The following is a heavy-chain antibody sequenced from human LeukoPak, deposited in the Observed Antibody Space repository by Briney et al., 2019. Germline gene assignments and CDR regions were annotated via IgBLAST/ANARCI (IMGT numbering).Heavy chain of an antibody. J-gene: IGHJ6*03. D-gene: IGHD3-22*01. Sequence: PSETLSLTCTVSGGSISSSSYYWGWIRRPPGKGLEWIGYIYYSGSTNYNPSLKSRVTISVDTSKNQFSLKLSSVTAADTAVYYCARVVYYDSSGYPEGGEKFAYYYYYVDVWGKGTTVTVSS. CDR3: ARVVYYDSSGYPEGGEKFAYYYYYVDV. CDR1: GGSISSSSYY. V-gene: IGHV4-61*05. CDR2: IYYSGST.